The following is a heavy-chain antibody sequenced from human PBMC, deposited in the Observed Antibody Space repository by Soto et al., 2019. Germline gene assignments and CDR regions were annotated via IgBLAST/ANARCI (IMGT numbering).Heavy chain of an antibody. Sequence: PSETLSLTCAVYGGSFSVYYWRWIRHPPGKGLEWIGEINHSGSTNYNPSLKSRVTISVDTSKNQFSLKLSSVTAADTAVYYCARWNLSSSWGYYYYYGMDVWGQGTTVTVSS. D-gene: IGHD6-13*01. V-gene: IGHV4-34*01. CDR1: GGSFSVYY. CDR3: ARWNLSSSWGYYYYYGMDV. J-gene: IGHJ6*02. CDR2: INHSGST.